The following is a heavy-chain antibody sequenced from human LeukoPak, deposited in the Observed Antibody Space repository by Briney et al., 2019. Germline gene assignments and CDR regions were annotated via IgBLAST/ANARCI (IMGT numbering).Heavy chain of an antibody. V-gene: IGHV1-2*06. Sequence: ASVKVSCKASGYTFTTYYIHWVRQAPGQGLEWMGRTNPKNGDTNFAQKFQDRVTMTGDTSISTAYMELSRLRSDDTAVFYCATSLGATATLPDYYQHGMDVWGQGTTVTVSS. CDR1: GYTFTTYY. D-gene: IGHD1-1*01. CDR3: ATSLGATATLPDYYQHGMDV. CDR2: TNPKNGDT. J-gene: IGHJ6*02.